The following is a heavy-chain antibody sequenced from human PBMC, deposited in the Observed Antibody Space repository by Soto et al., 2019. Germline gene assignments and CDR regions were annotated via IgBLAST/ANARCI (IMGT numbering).Heavy chain of an antibody. Sequence: QVELVESGGGVVQPGRSLRLSCAASGFTFNRYAMNWVRQSPVKGLEWVAANSVDGSSYNYADSVKGRFIISRDNSKDTLYLQMSSLRVEDTAVYYCARDFGYWGQGTLVTVSS. CDR3: ARDFGY. V-gene: IGHV3-30*03. CDR2: NSVDGSSY. J-gene: IGHJ4*02. D-gene: IGHD3-10*01. CDR1: GFTFNRYA.